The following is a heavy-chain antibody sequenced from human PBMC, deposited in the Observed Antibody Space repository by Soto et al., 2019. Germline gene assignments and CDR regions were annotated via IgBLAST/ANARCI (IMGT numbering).Heavy chain of an antibody. CDR3: ARTFYSESGGYYY. CDR1: GFTFNTYV. CDR2: ISGSAGST. V-gene: IGHV3-23*01. J-gene: IGHJ4*02. Sequence: EVQLLESGGGLLQPGGALRLSCAASGFTFNTYVMTWVRQAPGKRLEWVSSISGSAGSTFYADSVKGRFTVSRDTSKNTLYLQMNNLRADDTAEYYCARTFYSESGGYYYWGQGALVTVSS. D-gene: IGHD3-22*01.